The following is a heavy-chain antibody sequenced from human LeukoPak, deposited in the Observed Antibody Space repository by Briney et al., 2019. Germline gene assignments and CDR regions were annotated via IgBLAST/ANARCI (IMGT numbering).Heavy chain of an antibody. V-gene: IGHV1-2*02. J-gene: IGHJ4*02. CDR3: ARVEPIGY. Sequence: GASVKVSCMASGYTFTGYYMHWVCQTPGQGVEWMGWINPNSGGTNYAQKFQGRVTMTRDTSNSTAFMELSRLRSDDTAVYYCARVEPIGYWGQGTLVTVSS. CDR1: GYTFTGYY. D-gene: IGHD1-14*01. CDR2: INPNSGGT.